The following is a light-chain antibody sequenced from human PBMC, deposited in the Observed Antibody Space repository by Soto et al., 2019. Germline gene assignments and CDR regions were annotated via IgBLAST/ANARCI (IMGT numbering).Light chain of an antibody. V-gene: IGKV1-5*01. CDR1: QSIRSW. Sequence: DIQITKSPSTLSASVGDRVTITCRASQSIRSWLAWYQQKPVKAPKLLIFDASSLEGGVPSRFSGNGSGTEFTLDISSMQPDDFANYYCQQCNTYPYTFGQGTKVDIK. J-gene: IGKJ2*01. CDR2: DAS. CDR3: QQCNTYPYT.